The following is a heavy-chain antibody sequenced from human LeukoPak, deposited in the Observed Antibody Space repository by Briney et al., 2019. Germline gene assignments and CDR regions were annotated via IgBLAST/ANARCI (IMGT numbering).Heavy chain of an antibody. V-gene: IGHV1-69*04. J-gene: IGHJ6*02. CDR1: GGTFSSYA. Sequence: EASVRDSCKASGGTFSSYAISWVRQAPGQGLEWMGRIIPILGIANYAQKFQGRVTITADKSTSTAYMELSSLRSEDTAVYYCARDFSWTGDYYYHGMDLYDRGTTVTVSS. D-gene: IGHD3/OR15-3a*01. CDR3: ARDFSWTGDYYYHGMDL. CDR2: IIPILGIA.